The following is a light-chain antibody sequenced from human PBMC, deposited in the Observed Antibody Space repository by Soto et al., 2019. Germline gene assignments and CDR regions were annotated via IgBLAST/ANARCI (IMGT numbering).Light chain of an antibody. V-gene: IGLV2-14*01. CDR2: DIN. Sequence: QSALTQPASVSGSPGQSITISCTGTSSDVGNYIFVSWYRQHPGKAPKLMIYDINNRPSGFSNRFSGSKSGNTASLTISGLQAEDEADYYCVSYTTCASYVFGTGTKLTVL. CDR1: SSDVGNYIF. J-gene: IGLJ1*01. CDR3: VSYTTCASYV.